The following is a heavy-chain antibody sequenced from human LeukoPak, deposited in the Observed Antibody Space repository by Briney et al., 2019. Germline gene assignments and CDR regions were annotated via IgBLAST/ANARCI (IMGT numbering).Heavy chain of an antibody. V-gene: IGHV1-24*01. CDR2: FDPEDGET. CDR3: GQFGVGPTKVRYFLYYMVG. J-gene: IGHJ6*03. CDR1: GYTLTELS. D-gene: IGHD2-15*01. Sequence: GAFVKLSCKLSGYTLTELSMHCVRQAPGKGLEWRGGFDPEDGETIYAQKFQGRVTMTEDTSTDTAYMELSSLRSDDTVGYRCGQFGVGPTKVRYFLYYMVGWVKAAKVSVSS.